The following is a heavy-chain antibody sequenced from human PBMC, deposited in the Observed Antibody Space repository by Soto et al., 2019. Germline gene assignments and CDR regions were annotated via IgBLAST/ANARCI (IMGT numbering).Heavy chain of an antibody. Sequence: SETLSLTCTVSGGSISSGGYYWSWIRQHPGKGLEWIGYIYYSGSTYYNPSLKSRVTISVDTSKNQFSLKLSSVTAADTAVYYCAIGVRAGGVSSSWSNYYYGMDVWGQGTTVTVSS. CDR1: GGSISSGGYY. CDR2: IYYSGST. J-gene: IGHJ6*02. V-gene: IGHV4-31*03. CDR3: AIGVRAGGVSSSWSNYYYGMDV. D-gene: IGHD6-13*01.